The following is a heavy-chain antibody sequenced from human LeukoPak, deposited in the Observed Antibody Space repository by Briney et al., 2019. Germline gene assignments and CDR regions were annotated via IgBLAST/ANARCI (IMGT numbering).Heavy chain of an antibody. Sequence: KPSETLSLTCTVSGGSISSYYWSWIRQPPGEGLEWIGYIYYSGSTNYNPSLKSRVTISVDTSKNQFSLKLSSVTAADTAVYYCARADDYGDYVNAFDIWGQGTMVTVSS. V-gene: IGHV4-59*01. CDR3: ARADDYGDYVNAFDI. D-gene: IGHD4-17*01. CDR1: GGSISSYY. CDR2: IYYSGST. J-gene: IGHJ3*02.